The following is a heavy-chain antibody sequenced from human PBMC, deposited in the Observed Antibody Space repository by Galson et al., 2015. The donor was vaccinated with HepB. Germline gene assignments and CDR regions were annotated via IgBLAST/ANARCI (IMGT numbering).Heavy chain of an antibody. J-gene: IGHJ4*02. D-gene: IGHD1-26*01. Sequence: SLRLSCAASGFTFSRHAMHWVRQAPGKGLEWVALTSYDGIHTYYADSVKGRFTISRDNWSNTLYLQMNSLRPQDTAVYYCARQIILGATSLDYWGQGTPVTVSS. CDR2: TSYDGIHT. CDR1: GFTFSRHA. CDR3: ARQIILGATSLDY. V-gene: IGHV3-30*04.